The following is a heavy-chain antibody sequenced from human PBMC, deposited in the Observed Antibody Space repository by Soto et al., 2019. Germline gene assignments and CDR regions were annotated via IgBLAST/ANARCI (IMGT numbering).Heavy chain of an antibody. Sequence: PGGSLRLSCAGSGFTFSSYAMRWVRQAPGKGLEWVSAISGSGDTTYYADSVKGRFTISRDNSKNTLYLQMNSLRVEDTAVYYCAKDTKYNWNDDDYWGHGILVTVSS. CDR3: AKDTKYNWNDDDY. CDR2: ISGSGDTT. J-gene: IGHJ4*01. CDR1: GFTFSSYA. D-gene: IGHD1-20*01. V-gene: IGHV3-23*01.